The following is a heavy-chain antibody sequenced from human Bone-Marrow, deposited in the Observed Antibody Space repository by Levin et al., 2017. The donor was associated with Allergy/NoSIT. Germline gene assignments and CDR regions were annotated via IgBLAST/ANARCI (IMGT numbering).Heavy chain of an antibody. D-gene: IGHD6-13*01. CDR2: IYPGDSNT. J-gene: IGHJ3*02. Sequence: GESLKISCKGSGYSFTSYWIGWVRQLPGKGLEWMGIIYPGDSNTRYSPSFQGQVTISVDKSINTAYLQWSSLKASDTAMFYCARHRRAAAALQAFDIWGQGTMVSVSS. CDR1: GYSFTSYW. CDR3: ARHRRAAAALQAFDI. V-gene: IGHV5-51*01.